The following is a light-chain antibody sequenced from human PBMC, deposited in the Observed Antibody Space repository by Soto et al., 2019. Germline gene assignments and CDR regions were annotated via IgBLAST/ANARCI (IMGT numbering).Light chain of an antibody. Sequence: EIVLTQSPGTLSLSPGERATLSCRASQSVSSTYLAWYQQKPGLAPRLLIYGASSRATGTPDRFSGSGSGTDFTLIISRLEPEVFAVYYCQQYGSSPLTFGGGTKVEIK. CDR1: QSVSSTY. CDR3: QQYGSSPLT. V-gene: IGKV3-20*01. CDR2: GAS. J-gene: IGKJ4*01.